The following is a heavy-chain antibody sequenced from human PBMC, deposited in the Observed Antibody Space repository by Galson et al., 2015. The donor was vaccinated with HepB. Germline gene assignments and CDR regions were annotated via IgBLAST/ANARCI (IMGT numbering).Heavy chain of an antibody. CDR1: GYTFTSYA. Sequence: SVKVSCKASGYTFTSYAMHWVRQAPGQRLEWMGWINAGNGNTKYSQKFQGRVTITRDTSASTAYMELSSLRSEDTAVYYCARDDHKEQWLVQLDYWGQGTLVTVSS. J-gene: IGHJ4*02. D-gene: IGHD6-19*01. CDR2: INAGNGNT. V-gene: IGHV1-3*01. CDR3: ARDDHKEQWLVQLDY.